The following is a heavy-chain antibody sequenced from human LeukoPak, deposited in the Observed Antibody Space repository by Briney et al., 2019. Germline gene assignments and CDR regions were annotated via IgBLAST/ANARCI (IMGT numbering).Heavy chain of an antibody. D-gene: IGHD3-10*01. CDR2: IYYSGST. V-gene: IGHV4-30-4*01. CDR3: ARVLLGSGSYPFDY. J-gene: IGHJ4*02. CDR1: GGSIRSGSYY. Sequence: SETLSLTCTVSGGSIRSGSYYWSWIRQPPGKGLEWIGHIYYSGSTYYNPSLKSRVTISVDTSKNQFSLKLSSVTAADTAVYYCARVLLGSGSYPFDYWGQGTLVTVSS.